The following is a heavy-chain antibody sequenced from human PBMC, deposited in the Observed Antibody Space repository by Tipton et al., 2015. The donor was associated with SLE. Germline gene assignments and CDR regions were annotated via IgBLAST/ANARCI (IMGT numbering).Heavy chain of an antibody. J-gene: IGHJ4*02. CDR3: ARGYEYNWNYG. D-gene: IGHD1-7*01. CDR2: INHSGST. V-gene: IGHV4-34*01. Sequence: LRLSCAVYGGSFSGYYWSWIRQPPGKGLEWIGEINHSGSTNYNPSLKSRVTISVDTSKNQFSLKLSSVTAADTAVYYCARGYEYNWNYGWGQGTLVTVSS. CDR1: GGSFSGYY.